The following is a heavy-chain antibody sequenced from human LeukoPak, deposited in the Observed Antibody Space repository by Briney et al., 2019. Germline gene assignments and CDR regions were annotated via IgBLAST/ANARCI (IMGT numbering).Heavy chain of an antibody. CDR3: ARFRYCSGGSCYFPNWFDP. CDR1: GGSFSGYY. V-gene: IGHV4-34*01. Sequence: SETLSLTCAVYGGSFSGYYWSWIRQPPGKGLEWIGEINHSGSTNYNPSLKSRVTISVDTSKNQFSLKLSSVTAADTAMYYCARFRYCSGGSCYFPNWFDPWGQGTLVTVSS. J-gene: IGHJ5*02. D-gene: IGHD2-15*01. CDR2: INHSGST.